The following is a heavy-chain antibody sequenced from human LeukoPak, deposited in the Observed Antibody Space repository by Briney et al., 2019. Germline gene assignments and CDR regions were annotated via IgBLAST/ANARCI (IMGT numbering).Heavy chain of an antibody. J-gene: IGHJ6*03. CDR2: IRYDGSNK. V-gene: IGHV3-30*02. D-gene: IGHD3-3*01. CDR3: AKESVYDFWSGAYYYYYYMDV. CDR1: GFTFSSYG. Sequence: PVGSLRLSCAASGFTFSSYGMHWVRQAPGKGLEWVAFIRYDGSNKYYADSVKGRFTISRDNSKNTLYLQMDSLRAEDTAVYYCAKESVYDFWSGAYYYYYYMDVWGKGTTVTVSS.